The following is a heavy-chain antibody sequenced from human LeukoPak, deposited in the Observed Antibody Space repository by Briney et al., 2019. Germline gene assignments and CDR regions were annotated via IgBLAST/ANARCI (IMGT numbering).Heavy chain of an antibody. CDR2: IYYSGST. D-gene: IGHD3-22*01. J-gene: IGHJ3*02. CDR3: ARLRTIDYYDSSGYLAFDI. Sequence: PSETLSLTCTVSGGSISSYYRSWIRQPPGKGLEWIGYIYYSGSTNYNPSLKSRVTISVDTSKNQFSLKLSSVTAADTAVYYCARLRTIDYYDSSGYLAFDIWGQGTMVTVSS. V-gene: IGHV4-59*08. CDR1: GGSISSYY.